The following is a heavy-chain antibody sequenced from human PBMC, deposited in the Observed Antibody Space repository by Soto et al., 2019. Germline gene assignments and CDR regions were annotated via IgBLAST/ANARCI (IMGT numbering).Heavy chain of an antibody. D-gene: IGHD4-4*01. CDR2: VYYSGST. J-gene: IGHJ4*02. CDR1: GGSVSSYY. Sequence: SETLSLTCTVSGGSVSSYYWSWIRQSPGKGLERIGYVYYSGSTKYRPSLKSRVTISVDTSKSQFSLKVSSATAADTAVYYCARHSNRNYGLYYFDYWGLGALVTVSS. CDR3: ARHSNRNYGLYYFDY. V-gene: IGHV4-59*08.